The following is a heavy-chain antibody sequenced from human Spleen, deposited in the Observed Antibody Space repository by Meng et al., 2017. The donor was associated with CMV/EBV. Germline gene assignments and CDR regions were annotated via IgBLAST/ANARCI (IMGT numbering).Heavy chain of an antibody. J-gene: IGHJ4*02. D-gene: IGHD1-26*01. CDR2: ISSSSSYI. CDR3: AKAVGATTKPYYFDY. Sequence: GGSLRLSCAASGFTFSSYSMNWVRQAPGKGLEWVSSISSSSSYIYYADSVKGRFTISRDNAKNSLYLQMNSLRAEDTAVYYCAKAVGATTKPYYFDYWGQGTLVTVSS. V-gene: IGHV3-21*01. CDR1: GFTFSSYS.